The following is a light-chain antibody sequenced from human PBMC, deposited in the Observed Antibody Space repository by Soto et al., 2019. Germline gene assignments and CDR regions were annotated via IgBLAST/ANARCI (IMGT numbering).Light chain of an antibody. CDR1: QSISSW. CDR2: KAS. CDR3: QQYDNDSWT. V-gene: IGKV1-5*03. J-gene: IGKJ1*01. Sequence: DIQMTQSPSTLSASVGDRVIITCRASQSISSWLAWYQQKPGKAPNLLIYKASALKSGVPSRFSGSGSGTECTLTISSLQPDDFETYYCQQYDNDSWTFGQGTKVEIK.